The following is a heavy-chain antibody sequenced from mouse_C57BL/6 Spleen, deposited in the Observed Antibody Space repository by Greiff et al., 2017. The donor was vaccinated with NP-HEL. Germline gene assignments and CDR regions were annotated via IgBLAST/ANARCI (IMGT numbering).Heavy chain of an antibody. CDR3: AREVYGSSYPYYFDY. Sequence: EVKLMESGGGLVKPGGSLKLSCAASGFTFSSYAMSWVRQTPEKRLEWVATISDGGSYTYYPDNVKGRFTISRDKATNNLYLQMSHLKSEDTAMYYCAREVYGSSYPYYFDYWGQGTTLTVSS. CDR2: ISDGGSYT. V-gene: IGHV5-4*01. J-gene: IGHJ2*01. D-gene: IGHD1-1*01. CDR1: GFTFSSYA.